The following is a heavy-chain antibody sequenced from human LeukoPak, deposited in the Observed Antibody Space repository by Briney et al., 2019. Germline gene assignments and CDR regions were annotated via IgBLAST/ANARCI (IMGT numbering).Heavy chain of an antibody. V-gene: IGHV3-66*01. CDR1: GFTVSSSY. Sequence: GGSLRLSCAASGFTVSSSYMNWGRQAPGKGLEWVSVIYTGGGANYADSVKGRITISRDNAKNSLYLQMNSLRDEDTAVYYCARGRSSLDYWGQGTLVTVSS. J-gene: IGHJ4*02. CDR2: IYTGGGA. CDR3: ARGRSSLDY. D-gene: IGHD3-10*01.